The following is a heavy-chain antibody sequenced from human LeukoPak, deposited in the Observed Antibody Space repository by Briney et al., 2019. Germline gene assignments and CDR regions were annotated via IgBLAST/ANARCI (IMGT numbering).Heavy chain of an antibody. D-gene: IGHD3-22*01. CDR1: GYTFIGYY. J-gene: IGHJ4*02. V-gene: IGHV1-2*02. Sequence: ASVKVSCKTTGYTFIGYYIHWVRQAPGQGLEWMGWINPNTGGTNYAQKFQGRVTMTRDTSISTASMELSNLRSDGTAVYYCAREDYDTSGYRFWGQGTLVTVSS. CDR2: INPNTGGT. CDR3: AREDYDTSGYRF.